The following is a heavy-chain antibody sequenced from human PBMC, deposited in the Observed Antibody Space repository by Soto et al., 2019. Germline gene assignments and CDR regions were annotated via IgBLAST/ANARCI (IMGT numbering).Heavy chain of an antibody. CDR3: ARDYYPKKTIFGGLTDY. CDR1: GYTFTSYG. Sequence: QVQLVQSGAEVKKPGASVKVSCKASGYTFTSYGISWVRQAPGQWLEWMGWISAYNGNTNYAQKLQGRVTMTTDTSTSTAYMELTSLRSDDTAVYYCARDYYPKKTIFGGLTDYWGQGTLVTVSS. CDR2: ISAYNGNT. V-gene: IGHV1-18*01. D-gene: IGHD3-3*01. J-gene: IGHJ4*02.